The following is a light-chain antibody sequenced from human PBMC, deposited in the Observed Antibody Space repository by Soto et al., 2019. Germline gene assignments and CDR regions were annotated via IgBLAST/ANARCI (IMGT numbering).Light chain of an antibody. V-gene: IGKV3-20*01. CDR1: QSVSSSY. J-gene: IGKJ1*01. Sequence: PGERATLSCRTSQSVSSSYLAWYQQKPGQPPRLLIYGAFSRAAGVPDRFSGSGSGPDFTLTISRLEPEDFAVYYCQQYDSSPRTFGQGTKVEIK. CDR2: GAF. CDR3: QQYDSSPRT.